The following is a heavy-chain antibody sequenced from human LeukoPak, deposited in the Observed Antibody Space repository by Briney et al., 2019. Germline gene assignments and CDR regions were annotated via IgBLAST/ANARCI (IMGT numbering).Heavy chain of an antibody. Sequence: PGGSLRLSCAASGFPFSSFWMSWVRQAPGKGLAWVANIKQDGSEAYLVDSVKGRFTISRDNAKSSLFLQMNSLRAEDSAVYYCARAPPRHYYDNTEYYFDYWGQGTLVTVSS. CDR2: IKQDGSEA. CDR3: ARAPPRHYYDNTEYYFDY. D-gene: IGHD3-22*01. J-gene: IGHJ4*02. V-gene: IGHV3-7*01. CDR1: GFPFSSFW.